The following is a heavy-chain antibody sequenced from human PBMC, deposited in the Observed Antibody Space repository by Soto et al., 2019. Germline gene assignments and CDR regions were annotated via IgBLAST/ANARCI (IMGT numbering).Heavy chain of an antibody. CDR1: GYTFTNYA. J-gene: IGHJ4*02. Sequence: ASVKVSCKTSGYTFTNYALSWVRQTPGQGLEWMGIINPNGGITTYAQKFRAGFSMTRDTSTSTVYLELSSLRSEDSAVYYCATSVNSAMAFDYWGQGTLVTVSS. CDR2: INPNGGIT. D-gene: IGHD5-18*01. V-gene: IGHV1-46*01. CDR3: ATSVNSAMAFDY.